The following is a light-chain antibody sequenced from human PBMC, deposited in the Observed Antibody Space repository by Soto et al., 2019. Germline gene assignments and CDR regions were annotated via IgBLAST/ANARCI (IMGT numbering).Light chain of an antibody. J-gene: IGLJ2*01. CDR3: SSYTTTSTQV. CDR2: DVS. V-gene: IGLV2-14*01. Sequence: QSALTQPASVSESPGQSVTISCTGTSSDVGGYNFVSWYQQHPGKAPKLIIYDVSDRPPGVSDRFSASKSGNTASLSISGPQAEDEADYYCSSYTTTSTQVFGGGTKLTVL. CDR1: SSDVGGYNF.